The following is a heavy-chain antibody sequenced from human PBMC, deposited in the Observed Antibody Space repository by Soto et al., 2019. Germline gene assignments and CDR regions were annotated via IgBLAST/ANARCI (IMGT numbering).Heavy chain of an antibody. CDR2: IYHSGST. V-gene: IGHV4-30-2*01. CDR1: GGSISNGGYF. J-gene: IGHJ4*01. CDR3: ARVPDR. D-gene: IGHD2-2*01. Sequence: TLSLTCAVFGGSISNGGYFWIWIRQPPGKGLEWIGYIYHSGSTYYNPSLKSRVTISVDRSKNQSSLKLSSVTAADTAVYYCARVPDRWGQGPLVTLSS.